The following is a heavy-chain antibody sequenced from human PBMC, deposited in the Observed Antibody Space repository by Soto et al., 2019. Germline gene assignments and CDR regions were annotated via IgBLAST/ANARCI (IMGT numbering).Heavy chain of an antibody. CDR2: IIPIFGTA. Sequence: QVQLVQSGAEVKKPGSSVKVSCKASGGTFSSYAISWVRQAPGQGLEWMGGIIPIFGTANYAQKFQGRVTITADXSTXTXFMELSSLRAEDTAVYYCARDPWSVATTDYYYGMDVWGQGTTVTVSS. J-gene: IGHJ6*02. D-gene: IGHD1-1*01. V-gene: IGHV1-69*12. CDR1: GGTFSSYA. CDR3: ARDPWSVATTDYYYGMDV.